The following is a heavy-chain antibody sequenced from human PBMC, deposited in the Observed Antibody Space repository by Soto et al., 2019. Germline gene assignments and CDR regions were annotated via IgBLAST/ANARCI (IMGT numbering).Heavy chain of an antibody. J-gene: IGHJ4*02. CDR1: GFTFSSYA. CDR3: AKVLYSSSWLDY. V-gene: IGHV3-23*01. CDR2: ISGSGGST. Sequence: EVQLLESGGGLVQPGGSLRLSCAASGFTFSSYAMSWVRQAPGKGLEWVSAISGSGGSTYYADSVKGRFTISRDNSKNTLYLKMNRMRAEDTAVYYCAKVLYSSSWLDYWGQGTLVTVSS. D-gene: IGHD6-13*01.